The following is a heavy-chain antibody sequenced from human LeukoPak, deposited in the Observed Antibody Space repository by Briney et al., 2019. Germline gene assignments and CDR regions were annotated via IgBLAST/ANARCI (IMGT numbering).Heavy chain of an antibody. J-gene: IGHJ4*02. V-gene: IGHV3-74*01. Sequence: PGGSLRLSCAASGFTFSNYWMHWVRQAPGKGLVWVSRISSDGSSTSYADSVKGRFTISRDNAKNTLYLQMNSLRAEDAAVYYCATGSGLWSPDYWGQGTLVTVSS. D-gene: IGHD5-18*01. CDR1: GFTFSNYW. CDR2: ISSDGSST. CDR3: ATGSGLWSPDY.